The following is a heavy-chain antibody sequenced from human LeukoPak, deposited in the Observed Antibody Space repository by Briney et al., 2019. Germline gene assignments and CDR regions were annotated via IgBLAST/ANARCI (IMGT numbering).Heavy chain of an antibody. J-gene: IGHJ3*02. CDR3: ARDVCLGAFDI. D-gene: IGHD3-16*01. CDR1: GFTFSSYS. Sequence: PGGSLRLSCAASGFTFSSYSMNWVRQAPGKGLEWVSYISSSSSTICYADSVKGRFTISRDNAKNSLYLQMNSLRAEDTAVYYCARDVCLGAFDIWGQGTMVTVSS. CDR2: ISSSSSTI. V-gene: IGHV3-48*01.